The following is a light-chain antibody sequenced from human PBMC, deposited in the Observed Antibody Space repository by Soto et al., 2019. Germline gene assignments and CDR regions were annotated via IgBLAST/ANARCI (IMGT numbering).Light chain of an antibody. J-gene: IGKJ4*01. CDR1: QSVGTN. Sequence: EIVLTQSPATLSVSPGERATLSCRASQSVGTNVVWYQQKPGQAPRLLIYGASSRATGIPARFTGSGSGTEFTLTISSLQSEDFAVYYCQQYSSWPAGAVTFGGGTKVE. CDR3: QQYSSWPAGAVT. V-gene: IGKV3-15*01. CDR2: GAS.